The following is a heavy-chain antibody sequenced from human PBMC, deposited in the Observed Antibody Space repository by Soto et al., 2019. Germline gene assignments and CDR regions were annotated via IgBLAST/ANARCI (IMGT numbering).Heavy chain of an antibody. CDR2: ISAYNGNT. V-gene: IGHV1-18*01. CDR3: AREQYSSSWYRGYYYYFGMDV. D-gene: IGHD6-13*01. J-gene: IGHJ6*02. Sequence: QVQLVQSGAEVKKPGASVKVSCKASGYTFTSYGISWVRQAPGQGLEWMGWISAYNGNTNYAHKLQGRVTMTTATYTSTAYMELRSLRSDDTAVYYCAREQYSSSWYRGYYYYFGMDVWGQGTTVTVSS. CDR1: GYTFTSYG.